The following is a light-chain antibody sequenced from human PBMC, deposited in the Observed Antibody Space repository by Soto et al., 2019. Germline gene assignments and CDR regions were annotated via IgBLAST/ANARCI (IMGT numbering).Light chain of an antibody. V-gene: IGLV2-11*01. J-gene: IGLJ2*01. CDR2: DVR. Sequence: QSALTQPRSVSGSPGQSVTISCTGTSSDVGGYNYVSWYQQHPGKAPKLMIYDVRKRPSGVPDRVSGSKSGNTAPLTVSGLQAGEEADYYCCSSAGNVLFGGGTKLTVL. CDR1: SSDVGGYNY. CDR3: CSSAGNVL.